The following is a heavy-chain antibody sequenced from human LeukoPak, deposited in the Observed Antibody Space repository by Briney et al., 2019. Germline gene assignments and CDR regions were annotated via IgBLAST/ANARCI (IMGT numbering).Heavy chain of an antibody. CDR3: ARGFVVRDVVSAAGYFDY. CDR2: INHSGST. D-gene: IGHD2-2*01. J-gene: IGHJ4*02. Sequence: PSETLSLTCAVYGGSFSGYYWSLIRQPPGKGLEWIGEINHSGSTNYNPSLKSRVTISVDTSKNQFSLKLSSVTAADTAVYYCARGFVVRDVVSAAGYFDYWGQGTLVTVSS. CDR1: GGSFSGYY. V-gene: IGHV4-34*01.